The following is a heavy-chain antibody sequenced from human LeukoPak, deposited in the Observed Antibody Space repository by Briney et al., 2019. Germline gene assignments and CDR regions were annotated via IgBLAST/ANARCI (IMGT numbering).Heavy chain of an antibody. V-gene: IGHV3-20*04. CDR2: INWNADST. CDR3: ARAILSDPKYYGMDV. J-gene: IGHJ6*02. CDR1: GFKFSDYG. Sequence: GGSLRLSCAASGFKFSDYGMSWVRQAPGKGLEWVSGINWNADSTGYADSVKGRFTISKDNAKNSLFLQMNSLRAEDTAMYYCARAILSDPKYYGMDVWGQGTTITVSS. D-gene: IGHD3-9*01.